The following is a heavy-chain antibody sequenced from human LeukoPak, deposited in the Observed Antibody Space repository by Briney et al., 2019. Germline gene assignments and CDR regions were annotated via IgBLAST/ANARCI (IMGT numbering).Heavy chain of an antibody. CDR1: GYTFIGYY. Sequence: ASVKVSYTASGYTFIGYYMHWVRQAPGQGLEWMGQINPNSGVTNYAQKFQGRVTMTRDTSISTAYMELSSLTSDDTAVYYCARETAVTGTFFDHWGQGTLVTVSS. CDR2: INPNSGVT. V-gene: IGHV1-2*06. D-gene: IGHD6-19*01. CDR3: ARETAVTGTFFDH. J-gene: IGHJ4*02.